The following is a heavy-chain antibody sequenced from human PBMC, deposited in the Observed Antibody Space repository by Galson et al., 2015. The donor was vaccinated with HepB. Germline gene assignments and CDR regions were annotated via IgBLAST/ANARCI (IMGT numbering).Heavy chain of an antibody. J-gene: IGHJ3*02. CDR2: ISYDGSNK. CDR3: AKDTERRDYYDSSGYYDAFDI. D-gene: IGHD3-22*01. V-gene: IGHV3-30*18. Sequence: SLRLSCAASGFTFSSYWMSWVRQAPGKGLEWVAVISYDGSNKYYADSVKGRFTISRDNSKNTLYLQMNSLRAEDTAVYYCAKDTERRDYYDSSGYYDAFDIWGQGTMVTVSS. CDR1: GFTFSSYW.